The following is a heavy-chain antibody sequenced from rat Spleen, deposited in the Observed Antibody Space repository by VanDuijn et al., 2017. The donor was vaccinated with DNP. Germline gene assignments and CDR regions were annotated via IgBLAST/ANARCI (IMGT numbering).Heavy chain of an antibody. D-gene: IGHD1-12*02. CDR1: GFTFSYYW. J-gene: IGHJ4*01. Sequence: EVQLVETGGGLVQPGRSLKLSCEASGFTFSYYWMAWLRQVPGKGLEWIASITGGSTNYRDSVKGRFTISRDNAKNTLYLQMDSLRSEDSATYYCAREGDYYDGSYVDALDAWGQGTSVTVSS. CDR2: ITGGST. V-gene: IGHV5-31*01. CDR3: AREGDYYDGSYVDALDA.